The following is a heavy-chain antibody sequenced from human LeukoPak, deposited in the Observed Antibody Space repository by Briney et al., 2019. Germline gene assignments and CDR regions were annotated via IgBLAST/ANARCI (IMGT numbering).Heavy chain of an antibody. CDR2: ISSVGSNK. D-gene: IGHD2-15*01. Sequence: QTRGSLRLSCAASGFTSTSYAAHWVRPAPGRGRGWEAVISSVGSNKYYADSVKGRFTISEDNSKNTLYLQMNSLRAEDTAVYYCARWPGVVAATLPFYYYCGMDVWGQGTTVTVSS. J-gene: IGHJ6*02. CDR3: ARWPGVVAATLPFYYYCGMDV. V-gene: IGHV3-30-3*01. CDR1: GFTSTSYA.